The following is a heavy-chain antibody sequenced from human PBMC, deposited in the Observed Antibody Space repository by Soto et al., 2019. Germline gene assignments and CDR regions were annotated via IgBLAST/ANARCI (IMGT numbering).Heavy chain of an antibody. CDR2: IVVGSGNT. V-gene: IGHV1-58*02. D-gene: IGHD3-22*01. Sequence: QMQLVQSGPEVKKPGTSVKVSCKASGFTFSNSAMQWVRQARGQRLEWIGWIVVGSGNTHYAQKIQERVTITRDMSTSTAYMELSSLRSEDTAVYYCAAAPSYYYDSMDAFDIWGQGTMVTVSS. J-gene: IGHJ3*02. CDR3: AAAPSYYYDSMDAFDI. CDR1: GFTFSNSA.